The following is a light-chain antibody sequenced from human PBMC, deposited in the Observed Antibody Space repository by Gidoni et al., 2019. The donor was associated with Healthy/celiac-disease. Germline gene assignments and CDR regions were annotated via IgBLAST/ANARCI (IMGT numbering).Light chain of an antibody. V-gene: IGLV1-47*01. CDR2: RNN. CDR1: SSNIGSNY. Sequence: QSVLTQPPSASGPPGQRVTISCSGSSSNIGSNYVYWYQQLPGTAPKLLIYRNNQRPSGVPDRFSGSKSGTSASLAISGLRSEDEADYYCAAWDDSLSGAVFGGGPQLTVL. J-gene: IGLJ7*01. CDR3: AAWDDSLSGAV.